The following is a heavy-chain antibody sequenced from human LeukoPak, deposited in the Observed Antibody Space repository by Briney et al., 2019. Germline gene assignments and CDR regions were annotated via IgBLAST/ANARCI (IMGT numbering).Heavy chain of an antibody. CDR2: IYYSGST. CDR3: ARVLGSWPYYFDF. Sequence: PSETLSLTCTVSGGSISNYYWRWIRQPPGKGLEWIGYIYYSGSTNYNPSLKSRVTISVDTSKNQFSLNLSSVTAADTAVYYCARVLGSWPYYFDFWGQGTLVTVSS. CDR1: GGSISNYY. J-gene: IGHJ4*02. D-gene: IGHD6-13*01. V-gene: IGHV4-59*01.